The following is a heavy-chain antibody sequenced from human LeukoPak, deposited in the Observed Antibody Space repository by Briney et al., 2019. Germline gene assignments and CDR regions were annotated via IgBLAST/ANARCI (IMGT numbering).Heavy chain of an antibody. CDR3: ATTTATSGSSLY. D-gene: IGHD6-19*01. J-gene: IGHJ4*02. V-gene: IGHV1-18*01. CDR1: GYTFTSYG. Sequence: GASVKVSCKASGYTFTSYGISWVRQAPGQGLEWMGWIRAYSGDTNYAQRFQGRVTMTAERSTNTAYMELRGLTFDDTAVFYCATTTATSGSSLYWGQGTLINVAS. CDR2: IRAYSGDT.